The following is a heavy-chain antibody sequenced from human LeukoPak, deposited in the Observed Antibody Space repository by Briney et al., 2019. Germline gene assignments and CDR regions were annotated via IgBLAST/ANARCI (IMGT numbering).Heavy chain of an antibody. CDR2: IYNIGGT. CDR3: AGETTVTTIVDY. V-gene: IGHV4-59*02. J-gene: IGHJ4*02. Sequence: SETLSLTCSVSGGSVSRDYWSWIRQSPGKRLEWLGYIYNIGGTNYNPSLKSRVSMSVDTSKNQFSLKLSSVTAADTAVYYCAGETTVTTIVDYWGQGTLVTVSS. D-gene: IGHD4-17*01. CDR1: GGSVSRDY.